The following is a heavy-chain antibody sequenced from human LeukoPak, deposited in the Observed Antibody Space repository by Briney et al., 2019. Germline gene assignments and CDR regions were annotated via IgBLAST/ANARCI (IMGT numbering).Heavy chain of an antibody. D-gene: IGHD2-2*01. V-gene: IGHV1-18*01. Sequence: ASVKVSCKASGYTFTSYGISWVRQAPGQGLEWMGWISAYNGNTNHAQKLQGRVTMTTDTSTSTAYMELRSLRSDDTAVYYCARGPPRVVPAAILDYWGQGTLVTVSS. J-gene: IGHJ4*02. CDR1: GYTFTSYG. CDR3: ARGPPRVVPAAILDY. CDR2: ISAYNGNT.